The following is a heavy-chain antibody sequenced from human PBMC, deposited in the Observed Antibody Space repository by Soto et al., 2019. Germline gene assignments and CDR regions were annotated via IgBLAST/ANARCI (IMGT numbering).Heavy chain of an antibody. Sequence: ASVKVSCKASGYTFTSYAMHWVRQAPGQRLEWMGWTNAGNGNTKYSQKFQGRVTITRDTSASTAYMELSSLRSEDTAVYYCARGAIYCRGECYPGWFDTWGQGTLVTVSS. V-gene: IGHV1-3*01. CDR3: ARGAIYCRGECYPGWFDT. D-gene: IGHD2-21*01. CDR1: GYTFTSYA. J-gene: IGHJ5*02. CDR2: TNAGNGNT.